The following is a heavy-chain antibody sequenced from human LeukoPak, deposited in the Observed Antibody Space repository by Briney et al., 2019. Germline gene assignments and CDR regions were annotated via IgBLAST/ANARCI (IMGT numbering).Heavy chain of an antibody. V-gene: IGHV3-23*01. CDR1: GVTLSSFA. CDR2: ISSSGSGDNT. CDR3: AKEPDPSDRNWSGYYRGYFDY. D-gene: IGHD3-3*01. Sequence: GGSLRLSCAASGVTLSSFAMSWARQAPGKGLEWVSGISSSGSGDNTYYADSVKGRFTISRDNSKNTLYLQMNSLRAEDTAVYYCAKEPDPSDRNWSGYYRGYFDYWGQGTLVTVSS. J-gene: IGHJ4*02.